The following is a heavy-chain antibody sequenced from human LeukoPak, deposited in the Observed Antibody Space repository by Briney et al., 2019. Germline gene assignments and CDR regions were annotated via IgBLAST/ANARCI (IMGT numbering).Heavy chain of an antibody. V-gene: IGHV3-23*01. J-gene: IGHJ4*02. CDR1: GFTFSSYA. CDR2: ISGSGGST. D-gene: IGHD3-9*01. CDR3: ARGVVRYFDY. Sequence: PGGSLRLSCAASGFTFSSYAMSWVRQAPGKGLEWVSAISGSGGSTYYADSVKGRFTISRDNAKNSLYLQMNSLRAEDTAVYYCARGVVRYFDYWGQGALVTVSS.